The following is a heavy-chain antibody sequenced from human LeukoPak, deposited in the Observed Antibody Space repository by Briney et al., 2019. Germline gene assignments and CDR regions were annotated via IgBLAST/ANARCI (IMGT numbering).Heavy chain of an antibody. CDR2: IKQDGSEK. CDR3: ARGGGRKNYYDSSGYLDY. J-gene: IGHJ4*02. CDR1: GFTFSSYW. D-gene: IGHD3-22*01. V-gene: IGHV3-7*01. Sequence: SGGSLRLSCAASGFTFSSYWMSWVRQAPGKGLEWVANIKQDGSEKYYVGSVKGRFTISRDNAKNSLYLQMNSLRAEDTAVYYCARGGGRKNYYDSSGYLDYWGQGTLVTVSS.